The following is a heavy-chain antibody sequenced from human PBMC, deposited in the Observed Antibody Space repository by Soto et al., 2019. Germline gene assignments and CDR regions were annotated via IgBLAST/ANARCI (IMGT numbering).Heavy chain of an antibody. J-gene: IGHJ4*02. CDR3: ARGQKKYYDILIGYPQGGFFDY. D-gene: IGHD3-9*01. Sequence: SETLSLTCTVYGGSFSGYYWSWIRQPPGKGLEWIGEINHSGSTNYNPSLKSRVTISVDTSKNQFSLKLSSVTAADTAVYYCARGQKKYYDILIGYPQGGFFDYWGQGTLVTVSS. V-gene: IGHV4-34*01. CDR2: INHSGST. CDR1: GGSFSGYY.